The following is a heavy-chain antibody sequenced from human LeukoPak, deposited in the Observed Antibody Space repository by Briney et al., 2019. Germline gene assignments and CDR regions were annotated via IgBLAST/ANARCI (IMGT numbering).Heavy chain of an antibody. D-gene: IGHD4-17*01. CDR2: IWYDGSNK. J-gene: IGHJ4*02. V-gene: IGHV3-33*01. Sequence: GGSLRLSCAASGFTFSSYGMHWVRQAPGKGLEWVAVIWYDGSNKYYADSVKGRFTISRDNSKNTLYLQMNSLRAEDTAVYYCARDGHYGDYVGFDYWGQGTLVTVSS. CDR1: GFTFSSYG. CDR3: ARDGHYGDYVGFDY.